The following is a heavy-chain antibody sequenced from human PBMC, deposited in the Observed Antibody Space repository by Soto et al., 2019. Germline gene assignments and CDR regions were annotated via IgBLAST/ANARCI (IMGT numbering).Heavy chain of an antibody. CDR1: GGSISSSSYY. CDR2: IYYSGST. J-gene: IGHJ4*02. Sequence: SETLSLTCTVSGGSISSSSYYWGWIRQPPGKGLEWIGSIYYSGSTYYNPSLKSRVTISVDTSKNQFSLKLSSVTAADTAVYYCARQYYDYIWGSYGPTNPQSYQIDYWGQGTLVTVSS. V-gene: IGHV4-39*01. CDR3: ARQYYDYIWGSYGPTNPQSYQIDY. D-gene: IGHD3-16*01.